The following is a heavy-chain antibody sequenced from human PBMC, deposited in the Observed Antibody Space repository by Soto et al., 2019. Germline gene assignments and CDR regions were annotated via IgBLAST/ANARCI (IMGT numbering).Heavy chain of an antibody. CDR3: AKDGDCISTSCYGEGFDP. CDR1: GFTFCSYA. D-gene: IGHD2-2*01. J-gene: IGHJ5*02. V-gene: IGHV3-23*01. CDR2: ISGSGDET. Sequence: PGGSLSLSCAVSGFTFCSYAMTWVRQAPGKGLEWVSTISGSGDETYYADSVKGRFTISRDNSRNTLYLLMNILTAEDTAVYYCAKDGDCISTSCYGEGFDPWGQGTLVTVSS.